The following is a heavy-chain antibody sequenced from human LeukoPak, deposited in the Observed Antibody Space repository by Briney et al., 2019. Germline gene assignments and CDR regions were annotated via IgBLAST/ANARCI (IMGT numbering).Heavy chain of an antibody. CDR1: GYTFTSYY. CDR3: ASSSSGSNWFDP. Sequence: ASVKVSCKASGYTFTSYYMHWVRQAPGQGLEWMGIINPSGGSTSYAQKFQGRVTMTRDTSTSTVYMELSSLISEDTAVYYCASSSSGSNWFDPWGQGTLVTVSS. D-gene: IGHD3-22*01. J-gene: IGHJ5*02. CDR2: INPSGGST. V-gene: IGHV1-46*01.